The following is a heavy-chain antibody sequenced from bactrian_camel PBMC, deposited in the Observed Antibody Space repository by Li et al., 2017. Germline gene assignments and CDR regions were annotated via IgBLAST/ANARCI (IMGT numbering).Heavy chain of an antibody. Sequence: HVQLVESGGGSVQTGGSLRLSCAASEFIHVSECMAWFRQAPGKEREGVASLFTGGITYYSDSVKGRFTISKDNAKSTVYLQMNSLKPEDTAVYYCAADESWLLLNFHEADFGHWGQGTQVTVS. CDR1: EFIHVSEC. CDR3: AADESWLLLNFHEADFGH. J-gene: IGHJ6*01. D-gene: IGHD2*01. CDR2: LFTGGIT. V-gene: IGHV3S53*01.